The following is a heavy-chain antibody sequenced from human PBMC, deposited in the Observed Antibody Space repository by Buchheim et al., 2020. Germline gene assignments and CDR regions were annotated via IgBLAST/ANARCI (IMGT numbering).Heavy chain of an antibody. CDR1: GGSISSSSYY. J-gene: IGHJ4*02. V-gene: IGHV4-39*01. CDR2: IYYSGST. D-gene: IGHD3-10*01. CDR3: ARHGRVGGGLMVQGVRD. Sequence: QLQLQESGPGLVKPSETLSLTCTVSGGSISSSSYYWGWIRQPPGKGLEWIGSIYYSGSTYYNPSLKSRVTISVDTSKNQFSLKLSSVTAADTAVYYCARHGRVGGGLMVQGVRDWGQGTL.